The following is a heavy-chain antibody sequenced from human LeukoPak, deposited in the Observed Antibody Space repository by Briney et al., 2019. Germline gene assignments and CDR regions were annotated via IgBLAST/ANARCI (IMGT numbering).Heavy chain of an antibody. CDR2: IKSKTDGGTT. D-gene: IGHD2-2*01. J-gene: IGHJ4*02. CDR3: TTVVKKCSSTSCYPAHY. Sequence: PGGSLRLSCAASGFTFSNAWMSWVRQAPGKGLEWVGRIKSKTDGGTTDYAAPVKGRFTISRDDSKNTLYLQMNSLKTEDTAVYYCTTVVKKCSSTSCYPAHYWGQGTLVTVSS. CDR1: GFTFSNAW. V-gene: IGHV3-15*01.